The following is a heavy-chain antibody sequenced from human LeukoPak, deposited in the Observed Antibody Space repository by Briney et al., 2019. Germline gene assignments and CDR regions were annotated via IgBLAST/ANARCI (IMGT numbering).Heavy chain of an antibody. J-gene: IGHJ3*02. CDR2: IRSKAYGGTT. CDR3: TRGPNRMSVLMVYARDRAFDI. Sequence: PGGSLRLSCAASGFTFSSYWMSWVRQAPGKGLGWVGFIRSKAYGGTTEYAASVKGRFTISRDDSKSIAYLQMNSLKTEDTAVYYCTRGPNRMSVLMVYARDRAFDIWGQGTMVTVSS. CDR1: GFTFSSYW. D-gene: IGHD2-8*01. V-gene: IGHV3-49*04.